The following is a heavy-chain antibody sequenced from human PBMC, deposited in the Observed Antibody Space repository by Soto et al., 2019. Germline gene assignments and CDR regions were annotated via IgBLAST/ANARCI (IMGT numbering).Heavy chain of an antibody. CDR2: IYWDDDK. J-gene: IGHJ2*01. CDR3: ARLTYYFDSSAYYWYFDL. D-gene: IGHD3-22*01. Sequence: QITLKESGPTLVKPTQTLTLTCTFSGFSLSTSGVGVGWIRQPPGQALEWLALIYWDDDKRYSPSLKSRLTITKDTSKNQVVLTMTNMDPVDTATYYCARLTYYFDSSAYYWYFDLWGRGTLVTVSS. CDR1: GFSLSTSGVG. V-gene: IGHV2-5*02.